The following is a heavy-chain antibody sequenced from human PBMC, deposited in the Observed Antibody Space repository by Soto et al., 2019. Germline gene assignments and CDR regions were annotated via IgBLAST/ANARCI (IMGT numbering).Heavy chain of an antibody. J-gene: IGHJ6*02. D-gene: IGHD3-22*01. Sequence: SLRLSCAASGFTFSSYWMHWVRQAPGKGLVWVSRINSDGSSTSYADSVKGRFTISRDNAKNTLYLQMNSLRAEDTAVYYCARAVDYYDSSGYYPYGMDVWGQGTTVTVSS. CDR2: INSDGSST. V-gene: IGHV3-74*01. CDR1: GFTFSSYW. CDR3: ARAVDYYDSSGYYPYGMDV.